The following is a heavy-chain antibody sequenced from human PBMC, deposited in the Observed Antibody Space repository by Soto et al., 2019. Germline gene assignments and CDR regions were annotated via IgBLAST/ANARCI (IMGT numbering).Heavy chain of an antibody. D-gene: IGHD3-10*01. CDR3: AGSFKYGSGTYDAFDM. CDR1: GGAFSNYA. CDR2: IIPIFGTA. Sequence: QVQLVQSGAEVRKPGSSVKVSCKASGGAFSNYAISWVRQAPGQGLEWMGGIIPIFGTANYAQKLQGRVTITADESTTTAYMELSSLRSEDTAVYYCAGSFKYGSGTYDAFDMWGQGTVVTVSS. V-gene: IGHV1-69*01. J-gene: IGHJ3*02.